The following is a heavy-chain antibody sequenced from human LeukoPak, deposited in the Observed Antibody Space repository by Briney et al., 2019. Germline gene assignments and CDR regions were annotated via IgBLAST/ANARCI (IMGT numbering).Heavy chain of an antibody. J-gene: IGHJ4*02. CDR1: GGTFSSYA. D-gene: IGHD5-12*01. Sequence: SVKVSCKASGGTFSSYAISWVRQAPGQGLEWMGGIIPIFGTANYAKKFQGRVTITADESTSTAYMELSSLRSEDTAVYYCARSKYSGYDSDYWGQGTLVTVSS. CDR3: ARSKYSGYDSDY. V-gene: IGHV1-69*13. CDR2: IIPIFGTA.